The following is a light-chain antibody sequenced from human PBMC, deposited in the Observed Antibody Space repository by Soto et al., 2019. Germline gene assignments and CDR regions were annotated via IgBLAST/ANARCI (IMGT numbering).Light chain of an antibody. Sequence: QSVLTQPPSVSGAPGQRVTISCTGSSSNIGAGYDVHWYQQLPGTAPKLLIFGNYNRPSGVPDRFSGSKSATSASLAITGLQTEDESDYYCQSYDSSLSGSIFGGGTKLTVL. CDR2: GNY. V-gene: IGLV1-40*01. J-gene: IGLJ2*01. CDR3: QSYDSSLSGSI. CDR1: SSNIGAGYD.